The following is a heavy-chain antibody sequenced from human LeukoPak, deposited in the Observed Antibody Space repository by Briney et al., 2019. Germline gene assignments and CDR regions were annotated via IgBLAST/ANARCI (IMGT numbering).Heavy chain of an antibody. V-gene: IGHV3-30*18. CDR2: ISYDGSNK. D-gene: IGHD5-12*01. Sequence: GRSLRLSCAASGFTFSSYGMHWVRQAPGKGLEWVAVISYDGSNKYYADSVKGRFTISRDNSKNTLYLQMNSLRAEDTAVYYCAKDRGLDIVATMATVGGWFDPWGQGTLVTVSS. CDR1: GFTFSSYG. CDR3: AKDRGLDIVATMATVGGWFDP. J-gene: IGHJ5*02.